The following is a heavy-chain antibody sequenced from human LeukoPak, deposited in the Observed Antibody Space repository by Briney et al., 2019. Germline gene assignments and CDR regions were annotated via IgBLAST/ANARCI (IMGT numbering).Heavy chain of an antibody. J-gene: IGHJ4*02. D-gene: IGHD3-10*01. CDR3: AKDRYYYGSGSYCNFDY. CDR2: IRYDGSNK. Sequence: GGSLRLSRAASGFTFSSYGMHWVRQAPGKGLEWVAFIRYDGSNKYYADSVKGRFTISRDNSKNTLCLQMNSLRAEDTAVYYCAKDRYYYGSGSYCNFDYWGQGTLVTVSS. CDR1: GFTFSSYG. V-gene: IGHV3-30*02.